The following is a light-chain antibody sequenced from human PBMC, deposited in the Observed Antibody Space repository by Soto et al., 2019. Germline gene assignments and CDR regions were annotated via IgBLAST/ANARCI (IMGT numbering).Light chain of an antibody. CDR1: QTISSF. CDR3: QQSTGTPLT. CDR2: AAA. J-gene: IGKJ4*01. Sequence: DIQMTQSPSSLSASVGDRVIITCRASQTISSFISWYQQKPGKAPKLLIYAAATLQTGVPSRFSGSGSGTVFSLTISSLQPEDFATYYCQQSTGTPLTFGGGTKVEI. V-gene: IGKV1-39*01.